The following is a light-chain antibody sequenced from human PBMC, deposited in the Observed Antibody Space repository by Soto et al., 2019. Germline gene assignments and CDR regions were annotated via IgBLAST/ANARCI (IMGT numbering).Light chain of an antibody. CDR1: QSVGSSY. Sequence: EVVLTQSPGTLSLSPGERATLSCRASQSVGSSYLAWYQQKPGQAPRVLIYGTSSRATGIPDRFSGSGSGTDFTLTISRLEPEDFAVYYCQHYGSSPPYTFGQGTKLKIK. CDR2: GTS. V-gene: IGKV3-20*01. J-gene: IGKJ2*01. CDR3: QHYGSSPPYT.